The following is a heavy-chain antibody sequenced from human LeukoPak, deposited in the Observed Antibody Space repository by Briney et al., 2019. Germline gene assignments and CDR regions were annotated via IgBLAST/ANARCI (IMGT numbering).Heavy chain of an antibody. CDR2: ISWNSGSI. CDR3: AKDVSLGYCSGGSCSAHFDY. J-gene: IGHJ4*02. D-gene: IGHD2-15*01. CDR1: GFTFDDYA. V-gene: IGHV3-9*03. Sequence: PGRSLRLSCAASGFTFDDYAMHWVRQAPGKGLEWVSGISWNSGSIAYANSVKGRFTISRDNAKNSLYPQMNSLRPEDMALYYCAKDVSLGYCSGGSCSAHFDYWGRGTLVTVSS.